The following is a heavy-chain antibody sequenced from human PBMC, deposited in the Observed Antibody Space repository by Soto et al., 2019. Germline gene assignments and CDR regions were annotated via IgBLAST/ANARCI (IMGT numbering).Heavy chain of an antibody. CDR1: GYIFTNYW. V-gene: IGHV5-51*01. D-gene: IGHD2-21*01. CDR3: ARLPIIFDFHX. J-gene: IGHJ4*01. Sequence: GEALKITWQGSGYIFTNYWIGWVRQMPGKGLEWMVIICPGDSDTRYSPSFQGQVTISADKSISTAYLQWSSLNASDTAMYYCARLPIIFDFHXWGHGTLLTVSX. CDR2: ICPGDSDT.